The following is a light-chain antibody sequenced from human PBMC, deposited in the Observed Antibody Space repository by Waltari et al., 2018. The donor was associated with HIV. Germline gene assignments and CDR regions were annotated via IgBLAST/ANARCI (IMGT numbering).Light chain of an antibody. CDR1: QSVGSK. CDR2: GAS. J-gene: IGKJ5*01. V-gene: IGKV3-15*01. Sequence: EIVMTRSPATLSVSPGERATLSCRASQSVGSKLAWYQQKPGQAPRLLIYGASTRATGIPARFSGSGSGIEFTLTISSLQSEDFAVYYCQQNSYWLPITFGQGTRLEI. CDR3: QQNSYWLPIT.